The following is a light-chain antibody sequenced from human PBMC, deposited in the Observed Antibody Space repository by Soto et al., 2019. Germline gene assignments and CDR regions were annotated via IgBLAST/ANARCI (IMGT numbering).Light chain of an antibody. CDR1: QTVSTNY. CDR3: QQYNNWPLT. CDR2: GAS. J-gene: IGKJ4*01. Sequence: IVFTQSPSTLSLSPGERATLSCRASQTVSTNYLAWYQQKPGQAPRLLIYGASKRATGIPDRFSGSGSGTDFTLTISSLQSEDFAVYYCQQYNNWPLTFGGGTKVDIK. V-gene: IGKV3-20*01.